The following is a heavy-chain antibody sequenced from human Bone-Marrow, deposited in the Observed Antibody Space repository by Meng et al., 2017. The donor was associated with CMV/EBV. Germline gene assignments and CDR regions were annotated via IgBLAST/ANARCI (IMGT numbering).Heavy chain of an antibody. CDR3: ARDGPQYSPTSGWFHP. V-gene: IGHV3-30*04. D-gene: IGHD2/OR15-2a*01. Sequence: GESLKISCAASGFTFNSYEMNWVRQAPGKGLEWVAVISYEGSNKYYADSVKGRFTISRDNAKNSLYLQMNSLRAEDTALYYCARDGPQYSPTSGWFHPWGQGTLVTVSS. CDR1: GFTFNSYE. J-gene: IGHJ5*02. CDR2: ISYEGSNK.